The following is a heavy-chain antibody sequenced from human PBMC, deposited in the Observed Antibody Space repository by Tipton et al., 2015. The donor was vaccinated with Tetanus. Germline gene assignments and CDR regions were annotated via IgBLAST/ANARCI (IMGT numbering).Heavy chain of an antibody. J-gene: IGHJ4*02. Sequence: QSGAEVKKPGESLQISCKGSGYNFTVYYIGWVRQMPGKGLEWMGIVYPGDSTTKYSPSFQGQVTISADRSITTAYLRWSSLKASDTAIYYCARRRTTTALANYFDSWGQGTRSPSPQ. D-gene: IGHD1-1*01. CDR2: VYPGDSTT. CDR3: ARRRTTTALANYFDS. CDR1: GYNFTVYY. V-gene: IGHV5-51*01.